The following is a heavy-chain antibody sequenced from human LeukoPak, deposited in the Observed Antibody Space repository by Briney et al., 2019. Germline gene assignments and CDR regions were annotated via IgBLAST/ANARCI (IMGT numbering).Heavy chain of an antibody. Sequence: GGSLRLSCAASGFTVSNTYMTWVRQPPGKGLECISVIYTGGASYYTDSVKGRFTISRDNSKNTLYLQMHSLRGEDTAVYFCARNYVTTGGFENWGQGTLDTVSS. CDR1: GFTVSNTY. V-gene: IGHV3-66*01. CDR3: ARNYVTTGGFEN. CDR2: IYTGGAS. J-gene: IGHJ4*02. D-gene: IGHD3-16*01.